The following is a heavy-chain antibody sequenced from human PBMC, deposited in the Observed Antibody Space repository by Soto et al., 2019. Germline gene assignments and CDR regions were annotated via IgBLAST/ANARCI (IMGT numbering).Heavy chain of an antibody. CDR3: AREASDIVVVTAAIPANYFDY. CDR1: GYTFTSYY. D-gene: IGHD2-2*02. V-gene: IGHV1-46*01. CDR2: INPSGGST. J-gene: IGHJ4*02. Sequence: ASVKVSCKASGYTFTSYYMHWVRQAPGQGLEWMGIINPSGGSTSYAQKFQGRVTMTRDTSTSTVYMELSSLRSEDTAVYYCAREASDIVVVTAAIPANYFDYWGQGTLVTVSS.